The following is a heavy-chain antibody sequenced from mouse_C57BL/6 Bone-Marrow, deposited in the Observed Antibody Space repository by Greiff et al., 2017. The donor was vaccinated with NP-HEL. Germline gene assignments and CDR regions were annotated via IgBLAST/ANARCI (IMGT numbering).Heavy chain of an antibody. CDR2: IYPRSGNT. CDR3: ARGDYYFDY. D-gene: IGHD2-13*01. J-gene: IGHJ2*01. CDR1: GYTFTSYG. V-gene: IGHV1-81*01. Sequence: VQLKASGAELARPWASVKLSCKASGYTFTSYGISWVKQRTGQGLEWIGEIYPRSGNTYYSEKFTGKATLTADKSSSTAYMELRSLTTEDYAVYFCARGDYYFDYWGQGTTLAVSS.